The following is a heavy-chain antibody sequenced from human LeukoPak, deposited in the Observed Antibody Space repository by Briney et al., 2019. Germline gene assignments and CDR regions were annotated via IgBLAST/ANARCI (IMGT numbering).Heavy chain of an antibody. CDR2: IYPGDSDT. CDR3: ARRRYYDSSGYYYSVARYYFDY. D-gene: IGHD3-22*01. CDR1: GYSFTSYW. V-gene: IGHV5-51*01. J-gene: IGHJ4*02. Sequence: GESLKISCKGSGYSFTSYWIGWVRQMPGKGLEWMGIIYPGDSDTRYSPSFQGQVTISADKSISTAYLQWSSLKASDTAMYYCARRRYYDSSGYYYSVARYYFDYWGQGTLVTVSS.